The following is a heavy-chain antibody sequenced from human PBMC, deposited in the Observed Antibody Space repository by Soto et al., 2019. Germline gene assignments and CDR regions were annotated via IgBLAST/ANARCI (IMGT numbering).Heavy chain of an antibody. V-gene: IGHV3-53*01. Sequence: AGGSLRLSCAESGFTVSSNDMSWVRQAPGEGLEVVSFFFSRGSTSYADSVKGRFPISRDNSKNTLYLQLTSLRAEATAVYYCASSVPGTRITIFGVVIGYFDLWGRGTLATVSS. J-gene: IGHJ2*01. CDR1: GFTVSSND. CDR2: FFSRGST. CDR3: ASSVPGTRITIFGVVIGYFDL. D-gene: IGHD3-3*01.